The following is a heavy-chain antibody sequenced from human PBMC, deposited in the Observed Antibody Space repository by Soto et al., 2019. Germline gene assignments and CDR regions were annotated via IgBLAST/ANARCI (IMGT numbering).Heavy chain of an antibody. J-gene: IGHJ5*02. CDR3: AKIAGVLRFLEGFSFYP. V-gene: IGHV3-23*01. Sequence: EVQLLESGGGLVQPGGSLRLSCAASGFTFSSYAMSWVRQAPGKGLEWVSAISGSGGSTYYADSVKGRFTISRDNSKNRLYLQMHSMNAKDTAVDYCAKIAGVLRFLEGFSFYPWGQGTLVTVSS. D-gene: IGHD3-3*01. CDR1: GFTFSSYA. CDR2: ISGSGGST.